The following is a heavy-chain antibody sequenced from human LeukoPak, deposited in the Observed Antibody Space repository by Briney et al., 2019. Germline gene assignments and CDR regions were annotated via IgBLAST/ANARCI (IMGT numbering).Heavy chain of an antibody. CDR1: GFTFSSYS. J-gene: IGHJ4*02. V-gene: IGHV3-48*04. CDR3: ARGKYGGYFIDY. D-gene: IGHD5-12*01. CDR2: ISTGSLI. Sequence: PGGSLRLSCAASGFTFSSYSMNWVRQAPGKGLEWVSYISTGSLIYYADSVKGRFTISRDNAKNTVYLQMNSLRAEDTAVYYCARGKYGGYFIDYWGQGTLVTVSS.